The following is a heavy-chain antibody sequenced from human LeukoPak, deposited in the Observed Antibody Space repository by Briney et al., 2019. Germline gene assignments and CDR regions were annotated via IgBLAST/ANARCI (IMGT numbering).Heavy chain of an antibody. Sequence: PSETLSLTCTVSGDSINNYYWSWIRQPPGKGLEWIGYIHYSGTTTYNPSLKSRVTISLGTSKIQFSLKLSSVTTADTAVHYCVRSHGAYWGQGILVTVSS. CDR2: IHYSGTT. D-gene: IGHD4/OR15-4a*01. CDR1: GDSINNYY. J-gene: IGHJ4*02. V-gene: IGHV4-59*01. CDR3: VRSHGAY.